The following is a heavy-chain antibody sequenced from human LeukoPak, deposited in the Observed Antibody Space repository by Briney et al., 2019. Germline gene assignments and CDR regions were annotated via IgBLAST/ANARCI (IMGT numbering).Heavy chain of an antibody. CDR2: INPNSGGT. V-gene: IGHV1-2*02. J-gene: IGHJ4*02. D-gene: IGHD6-13*01. CDR3: ARGEDWQLVLMDY. CDR1: GYTFTGYY. Sequence: ASVKVSCKASGYTFTGYYMHWVRQAPGQGLEWMGWINPNSGGTNYAQKFQGRVTMTRDTSISTAYMELSSMRFDDTAMYYCARGEDWQLVLMDYWGQGTLVTVSS.